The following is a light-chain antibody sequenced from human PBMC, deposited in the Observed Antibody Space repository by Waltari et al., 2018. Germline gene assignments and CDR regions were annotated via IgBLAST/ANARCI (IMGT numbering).Light chain of an antibody. V-gene: IGKV1-5*03. CDR2: KAS. CDR1: QSIVLW. CDR3: LQYNSYPWT. Sequence: DIQVTQSPSTLSASVGDRVTITCRASQSIVLWLAWYRQKPGKAPRLLVYKASYLESGVPSRSSGSASGTAFTLTIGSLQSDDFATYYCLQYNSYPWTFGQGTTVEIK. J-gene: IGKJ1*01.